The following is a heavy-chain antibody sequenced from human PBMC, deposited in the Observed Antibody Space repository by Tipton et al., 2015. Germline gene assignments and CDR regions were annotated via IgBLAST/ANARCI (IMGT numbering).Heavy chain of an antibody. CDR3: ARFSGQYQLLRICDY. D-gene: IGHD2-2*01. Sequence: SLRLSCAASGFTFSDYYMSWIRQAPGKGLEWVSYISSRGSAIYYADSVKGRFTISRDNANNSLYLQMNSLRAEDTAVYFCARFSGQYQLLRICDYWGQGTLVTVSS. J-gene: IGHJ4*02. V-gene: IGHV3-11*01. CDR2: ISSRGSAI. CDR1: GFTFSDYY.